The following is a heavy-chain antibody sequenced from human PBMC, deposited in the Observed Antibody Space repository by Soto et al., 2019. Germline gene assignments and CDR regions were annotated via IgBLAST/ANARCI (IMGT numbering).Heavy chain of an antibody. D-gene: IGHD6-19*01. CDR3: ARLHSSGPYPKWFDP. CDR1: GFTFSSYW. CDR2: IKQDGSEK. V-gene: IGHV3-7*05. J-gene: IGHJ5*02. Sequence: GGSLRLSCAASGFTFSSYWMSWVRQAPGKGLEWVANIKQDGSEKYYVDSVKGRFTISRDNAKNSLYLQMNSLRAEDTAVYYCARLHSSGPYPKWFDPWGQGTLVTVSS.